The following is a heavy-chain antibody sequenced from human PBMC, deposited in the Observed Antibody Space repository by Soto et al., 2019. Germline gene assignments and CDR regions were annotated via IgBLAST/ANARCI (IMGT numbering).Heavy chain of an antibody. CDR2: ISGSGTNT. J-gene: IGHJ4*02. V-gene: IGHV3-23*01. Sequence: VGSLRLSCAASGFSFSSYAMHWVRQSPGKGLEWVFSISGSGTNTYFADYVKGRFTVSRDNSNNTLYLQMSSLRAEDTAVYFCAKGNSAATDYYFHYWGRARLVNVSS. CDR1: GFSFSSYA. CDR3: AKGNSAATDYYFHY. D-gene: IGHD6-25*01.